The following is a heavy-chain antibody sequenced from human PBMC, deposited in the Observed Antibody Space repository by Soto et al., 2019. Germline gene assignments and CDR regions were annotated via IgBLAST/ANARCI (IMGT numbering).Heavy chain of an antibody. Sequence: QVQLQESGPGLVKPSQTLSLTCTVSGGSISSGDYYWSWIRQPPGKGLGWIGYIYYSGSTYYNPSLKSRVTISVDTSKNQFSLKLSSVTAADTAVYYCARVLGGYYGWFDPWGQGTLVTVSS. CDR2: IYYSGST. CDR3: ARVLGGYYGWFDP. V-gene: IGHV4-30-4*01. D-gene: IGHD3-22*01. J-gene: IGHJ5*02. CDR1: GGSISSGDYY.